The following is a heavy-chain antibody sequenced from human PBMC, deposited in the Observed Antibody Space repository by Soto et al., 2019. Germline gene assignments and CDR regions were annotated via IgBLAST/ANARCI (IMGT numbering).Heavy chain of an antibody. CDR2: INPSGGST. Sequence: QVQLVQSGAEVKKPGASVKVSCKASGYTFTSYYMHWVRQAPGQGLEWMGIINPSGGSTSYAQKFQGRVTMTRDTSTSTVYMELSSLRSEDTAVYYCARDPTTVVTSTEWYFDLWGRGTLVTVSS. V-gene: IGHV1-46*01. CDR1: GYTFTSYY. J-gene: IGHJ2*01. CDR3: ARDPTTVVTSTEWYFDL. D-gene: IGHD4-17*01.